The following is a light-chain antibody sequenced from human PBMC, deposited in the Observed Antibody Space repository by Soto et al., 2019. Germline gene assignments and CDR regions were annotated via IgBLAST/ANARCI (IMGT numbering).Light chain of an antibody. CDR2: SRN. CDR1: SSNIGRYS. J-gene: IGLJ1*01. CDR3: AAWDDSPQGYV. V-gene: IGLV1-44*01. Sequence: QSVLTQPPSASGTLGQRVTIFCSGSSSNIGRYSVIWYRQLPGTAPNLLIYSRNQRPSGVPDRFSGSQSGTSASLAISGLQSEDEADYYCAAWDDSPQGYVFGTGTKVTVL.